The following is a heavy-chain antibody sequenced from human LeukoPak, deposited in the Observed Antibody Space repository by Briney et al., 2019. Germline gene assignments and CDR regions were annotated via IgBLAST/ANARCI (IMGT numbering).Heavy chain of an antibody. V-gene: IGHV1-8*01. D-gene: IGHD6-13*01. J-gene: IGHJ5*02. CDR2: MNPNSGNT. CDR3: ARSYSSSSSPYNWFDP. CDR1: GYTFTSYD. Sequence: ASVKVSCKASGYTFTSYDINWVRQATRQGLEWMGWMNPNSGNTGYAQKFQGRVTMTRNTSISTAYMELSSLRSEDTAVYYCARSYSSSSSPYNWFDPWGQGTLVTVSS.